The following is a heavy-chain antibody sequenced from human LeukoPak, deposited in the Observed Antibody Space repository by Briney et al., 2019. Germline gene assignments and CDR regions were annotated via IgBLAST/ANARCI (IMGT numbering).Heavy chain of an antibody. Sequence: GGSLRLSCAASGFTFSSYEMNWVRQAPGKRPEWVSCISNSGSILYYADSVRGRFTISRDNAKNSLYLQMNSLRAEDTAVYYCARELNGAFDPWGQGTLVTVSS. D-gene: IGHD1-1*01. CDR3: ARELNGAFDP. J-gene: IGHJ5*02. CDR2: ISNSGSIL. V-gene: IGHV3-48*03. CDR1: GFTFSSYE.